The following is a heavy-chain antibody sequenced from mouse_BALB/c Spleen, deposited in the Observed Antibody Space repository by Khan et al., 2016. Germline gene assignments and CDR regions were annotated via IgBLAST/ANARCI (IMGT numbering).Heavy chain of an antibody. J-gene: IGHJ1*01. CDR3: ARYRYYYGSSRYFDV. Sequence: QIQLVQSGPELKKPGKTVKISCKASGYTFTNYGMNWVKQAPGKGLKWMGWINTYSGESTYADDFKGRFAFSLETSANTAYLQINNLKNEDTAIYFGARYRYYYGSSRYFDVWGAGTTVTVSS. V-gene: IGHV9-3-1*01. CDR1: GYTFTNYG. CDR2: INTYSGES. D-gene: IGHD1-1*01.